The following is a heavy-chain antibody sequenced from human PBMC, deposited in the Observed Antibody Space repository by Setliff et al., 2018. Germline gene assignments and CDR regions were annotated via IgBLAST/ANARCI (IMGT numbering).Heavy chain of an antibody. D-gene: IGHD3-22*01. CDR2: ISAYNDNT. J-gene: IGHJ4*02. CDR1: GYTFTSYA. Sequence: GASVKVSCKTSGYTFTSYAISWVRQAPGQGLEWMGWISAYNDNTNYAQKFQGRVTMTTDTSTSTAYMELTSPRSDDTAVYYCARASPHHPYDSSGYYYGDYWGQGTLVTVSS. CDR3: ARASPHHPYDSSGYYYGDY. V-gene: IGHV1-18*01.